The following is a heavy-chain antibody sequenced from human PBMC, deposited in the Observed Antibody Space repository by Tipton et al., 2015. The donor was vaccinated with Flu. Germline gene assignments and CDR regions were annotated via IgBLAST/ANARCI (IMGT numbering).Heavy chain of an antibody. V-gene: IGHV4-61*01. D-gene: IGHD3-22*01. CDR3: ARDLKWSSAYYNPFGY. Sequence: TLSLTCTVSGDSISSDFHYWSWIRQPPGKGLEWIGYMYYSGSTKYNPSLKSRVTISIDTSKNQFSLKLTPVTAADTAVYYCARDLKWSSAYYNPFGYWGQGTLVTVSS. CDR2: MYYSGST. J-gene: IGHJ4*02. CDR1: GDSISSDFHY.